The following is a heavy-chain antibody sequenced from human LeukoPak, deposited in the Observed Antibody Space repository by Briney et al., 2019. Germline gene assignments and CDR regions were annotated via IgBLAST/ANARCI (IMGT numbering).Heavy chain of an antibody. CDR2: INPSGGST. J-gene: IGHJ6*02. Sequence: ASVKVSCKASGYTFTSYYMHWVRQAPGQGLEWMGIINPSGGSTSYAQKFQGRVTMTRDTSTSTVYMELSSLRSDDTAVYYCARDVKSRYFDWLPYYYYGMDVWGQGTTVTVSS. V-gene: IGHV1-46*01. D-gene: IGHD3-9*01. CDR3: ARDVKSRYFDWLPYYYYGMDV. CDR1: GYTFTSYY.